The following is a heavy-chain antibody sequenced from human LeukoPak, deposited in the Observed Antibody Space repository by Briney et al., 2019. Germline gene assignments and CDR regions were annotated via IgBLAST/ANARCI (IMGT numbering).Heavy chain of an antibody. CDR2: ISSNGGRI. D-gene: IGHD3-10*01. J-gene: IGHJ4*02. Sequence: GGPLRLSCAASGFTFSSYEMNWVRQAPGKGLEWVSYISSNGGRIYSADSLKGRVTISRDNAKNSLYLQMNSLRAEDTGVYYCARALGSGNTRGYLDYWGQGALVTVSS. V-gene: IGHV3-48*03. CDR3: ARALGSGNTRGYLDY. CDR1: GFTFSSYE.